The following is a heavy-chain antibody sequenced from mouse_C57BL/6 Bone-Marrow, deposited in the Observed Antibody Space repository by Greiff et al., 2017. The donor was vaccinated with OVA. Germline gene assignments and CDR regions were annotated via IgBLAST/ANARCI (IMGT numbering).Heavy chain of an antibody. V-gene: IGHV1-69*01. D-gene: IGHD1-1*01. Sequence: QVQLQQPGAELVMPGASVKLSCKASGYTFTSYWMHWVKQRPGQGLEWIGEIDPSDSYTNYNQKFKGKSTLTVDKSSCTAYMQLSSLTSEDSAVYYCARDYYYGSSYGYFDVWGTGTTVTVSS. CDR2: IDPSDSYT. J-gene: IGHJ1*03. CDR1: GYTFTSYW. CDR3: ARDYYYGSSYGYFDV.